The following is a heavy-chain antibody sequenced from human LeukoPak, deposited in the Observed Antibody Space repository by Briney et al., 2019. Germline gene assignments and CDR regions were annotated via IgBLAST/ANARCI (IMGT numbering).Heavy chain of an antibody. CDR1: GFTFSTYS. CDR2: ISSSSSII. D-gene: IGHD3-22*01. Sequence: GGSLRLSCAASGFTFSTYSMNWVRQAPGKGLEWVSYISSSSSIIYYADSVKGRFTISRDNAKNSLYLQMNSLRAEDTAVYYCARDLANYYDSSGYQDYWGQGTLVTVSS. V-gene: IGHV3-48*01. CDR3: ARDLANYYDSSGYQDY. J-gene: IGHJ4*02.